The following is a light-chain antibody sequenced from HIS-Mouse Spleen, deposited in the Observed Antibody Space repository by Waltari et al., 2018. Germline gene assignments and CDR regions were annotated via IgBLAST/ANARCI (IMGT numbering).Light chain of an antibody. CDR1: QGISHY. J-gene: IGKJ1*01. CDR3: QKYNSAPRT. V-gene: IGKV1-27*01. CDR2: AAS. Sequence: DIQMTQSPSSLSASVGHRVTITCRASQGISHYLAWSQQKPGKVPKLLIYAASTLQSGVPSRFSGSGSGTDFTLTISSLQPEDVATYYCQKYNSAPRTFGQGTKVEIK.